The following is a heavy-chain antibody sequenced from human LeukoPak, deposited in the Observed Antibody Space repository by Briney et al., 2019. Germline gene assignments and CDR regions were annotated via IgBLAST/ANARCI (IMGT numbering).Heavy chain of an antibody. D-gene: IGHD3-3*01. CDR3: AKADWSGPPGT. CDR1: GFTFSSYA. CDR2: ISGSGGST. V-gene: IGHV3-23*01. Sequence: GGSLRLSCAASGFTFSSYAMSWVRQAPGKGLEWVSGISGSGGSTYYADSVKGRFTISRDNSKNTLYLQMNNLRVEDTAVYYCAKADWSGPPGTWGQGTTVTVSS. J-gene: IGHJ6*02.